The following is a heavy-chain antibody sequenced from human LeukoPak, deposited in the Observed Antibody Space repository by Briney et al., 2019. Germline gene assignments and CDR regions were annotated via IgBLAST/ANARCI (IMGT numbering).Heavy chain of an antibody. D-gene: IGHD3-9*01. CDR2: INNSGST. Sequence: SETLSLTCAVYGGSFSGYYWSWIRQPAGKGLEWIGGINNSGSTNYNPSLKSRGTISVDTSKNQFSLKLSSVTAAATAVYYCARILTGPRLYYYYYGMDVWGQGTTVTASS. CDR1: GGSFSGYY. V-gene: IGHV4-34*01. J-gene: IGHJ6*02. CDR3: ARILTGPRLYYYYYGMDV.